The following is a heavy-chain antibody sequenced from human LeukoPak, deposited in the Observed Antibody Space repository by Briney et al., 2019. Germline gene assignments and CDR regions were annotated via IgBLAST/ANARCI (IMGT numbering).Heavy chain of an antibody. V-gene: IGHV1-24*01. Sequence: ASVKVSCKVSGYTLTELSMHWVRQAPGKGLGWMGGFDPEDGETIYAQKFQGRVTMTEDTSTDTAYMELSSLRSEDTAVYYCATDINRDYYDSSGYSNASDIWGQGTMVTVSS. J-gene: IGHJ3*02. CDR2: FDPEDGET. CDR3: ATDINRDYYDSSGYSNASDI. D-gene: IGHD3-22*01. CDR1: GYTLTELS.